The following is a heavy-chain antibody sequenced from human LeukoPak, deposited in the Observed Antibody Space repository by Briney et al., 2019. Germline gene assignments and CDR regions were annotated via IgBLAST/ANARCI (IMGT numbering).Heavy chain of an antibody. CDR2: IRYDGSNK. CDR1: GFTFSSYW. Sequence: GGSLRLSCVASGFTFSSYWMHWVRQDPRKGLVWVAFIRYDGSNKYYADSVKGRFTISRDNSKNTLYLQMNSLRAEDTAVYYCAKDLTVREGYWGQGTLVTVSS. D-gene: IGHD4-11*01. CDR3: AKDLTVREGY. J-gene: IGHJ4*02. V-gene: IGHV3-30*02.